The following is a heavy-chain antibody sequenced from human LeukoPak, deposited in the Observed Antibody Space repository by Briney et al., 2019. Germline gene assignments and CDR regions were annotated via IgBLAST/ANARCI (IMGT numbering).Heavy chain of an antibody. CDR3: ARDPRYSSSSW. D-gene: IGHD6-13*01. CDR2: IIHVFGTP. J-gene: IGHJ4*02. V-gene: IGHV1-69*05. Sequence: ASVKVSCKASGYTFTSYAFSWVRQAPGQGLEWMGGIIHVFGTPNYAQKFQGRVTITTDESTSTAYMELSRLRSDDTAVYYCARDPRYSSSSWWGQGTLVTVSS. CDR1: GYTFTSYA.